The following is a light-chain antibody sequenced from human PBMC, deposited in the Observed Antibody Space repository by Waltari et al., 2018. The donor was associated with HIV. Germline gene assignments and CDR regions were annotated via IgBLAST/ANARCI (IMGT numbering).Light chain of an antibody. J-gene: IGLJ2*01. CDR2: QDT. Sequence: SYELTQPPSMSVSPGQTAIIACSGDKMGDKYVCWYQQRTGQYPVMVMYQDTERPSGVPERFSGSISGDTASLTISGTQPWDEADYYCQVWDNNNAVFGGGTKLTVL. V-gene: IGLV3-1*01. CDR3: QVWDNNNAV. CDR1: KMGDKY.